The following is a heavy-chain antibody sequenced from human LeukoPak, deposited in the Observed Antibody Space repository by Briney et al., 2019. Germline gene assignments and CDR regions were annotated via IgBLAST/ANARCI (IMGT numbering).Heavy chain of an antibody. CDR1: GGSININNC. CDR3: ARNGGYDRDV. Sequence: SGTLSLTCVVSGGSININNCYSWVRQSPGKGLEWIGEVCPRGGINYNPSLKTRVSISPDRPRNQFSLTMIYLTAADTAVYYCARNGGYDRDVWGQGITVTVSS. J-gene: IGHJ6*02. V-gene: IGHV4-4*02. CDR2: VCPRGGI. D-gene: IGHD5-18*01.